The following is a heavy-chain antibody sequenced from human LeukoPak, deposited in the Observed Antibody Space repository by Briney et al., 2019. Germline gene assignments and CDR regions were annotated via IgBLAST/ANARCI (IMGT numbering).Heavy chain of an antibody. D-gene: IGHD5-18*01. V-gene: IGHV4-59*01. CDR2: VYYSGGT. Sequence: PSETLSLTCTVSDDSISSYYWNWIRQPPGKGLEWIGYVYYSGGTNYNPSLKSRVTISLDTSKNQFSLKLSSVTAADTAVYYCARRANTAPPWYLDYWGQGTLVTVSS. CDR1: DDSISSYY. CDR3: ARRANTAPPWYLDY. J-gene: IGHJ4*02.